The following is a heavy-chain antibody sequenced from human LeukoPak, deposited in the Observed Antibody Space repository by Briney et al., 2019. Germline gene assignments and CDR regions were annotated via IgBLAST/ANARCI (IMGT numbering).Heavy chain of an antibody. Sequence: GGSLRLSCAASGFTYSSYGMHWVRQAPGKGLEWVTFIRYDGSNKYYADSVKGRFTISRDNSKNTLYLQMNSLRAEDTAEYYCAKGGLVIGYCTSTSCYTGFDYWGQGTLVTVSS. CDR3: AKGGLVIGYCTSTSCYTGFDY. CDR1: GFTYSSYG. CDR2: IRYDGSNK. D-gene: IGHD2-2*02. V-gene: IGHV3-30*02. J-gene: IGHJ4*02.